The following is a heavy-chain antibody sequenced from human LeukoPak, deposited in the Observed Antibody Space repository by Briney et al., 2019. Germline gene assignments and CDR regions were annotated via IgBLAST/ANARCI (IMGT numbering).Heavy chain of an antibody. J-gene: IGHJ4*02. CDR2: VTGAGNI. D-gene: IGHD2-15*01. V-gene: IGHV3-23*01. CDR1: GFSSTAFA. Sequence: GGSLRLSCVGSGFSSTAFAMGWVRQAPGKGLEWVSGVTGAGNIYYADSVKGRFAISKDNSKSTVYLQMNGLRVEDTALYFCAKDKIVGDGRWDFDYWGQGTLVTVSS. CDR3: AKDKIVGDGRWDFDY.